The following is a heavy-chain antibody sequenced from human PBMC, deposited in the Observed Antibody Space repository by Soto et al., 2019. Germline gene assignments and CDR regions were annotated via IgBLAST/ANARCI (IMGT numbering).Heavy chain of an antibody. CDR1: GYTLNELS. CDR3: ATGLGGLTTVTKFDY. CDR2: FDPEDGET. J-gene: IGHJ4*02. D-gene: IGHD4-4*01. Sequence: ASVKVSCKVSGYTLNELSMHWVRQAPGKGLEWMGGFDPEDGETIYAQKFQGRVTMTEDTSTDTAYMELSSLRSEDTAVYYCATGLGGLTTVTKFDYWGQGTLVTVSS. V-gene: IGHV1-24*01.